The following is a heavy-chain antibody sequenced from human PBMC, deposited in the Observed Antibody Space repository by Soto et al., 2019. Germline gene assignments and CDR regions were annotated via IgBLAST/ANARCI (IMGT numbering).Heavy chain of an antibody. V-gene: IGHV1-69*06. CDR2: IIPNFYTP. CDR1: GDSFNTFA. CDR3: ARPYYDSSGYYLWYFDY. J-gene: IGHJ4*02. Sequence: QVQLVQSGAEVKKPGSSVKLSCKASGDSFNTFAVTWVRQAPGQGLEWMGGIIPNFYTPNYAQKFQGRVTIIADKSTSTPYMELSSLRSEDTAVYYCARPYYDSSGYYLWYFDYWGQGTLVTVSS. D-gene: IGHD3-22*01.